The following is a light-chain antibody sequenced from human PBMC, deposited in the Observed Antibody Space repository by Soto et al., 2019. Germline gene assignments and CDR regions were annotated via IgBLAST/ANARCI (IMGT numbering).Light chain of an antibody. Sequence: QSALTQPASVSGSPGQSITISCTGTTSDLGHYNYVSWYQQHPGKAPKLMIYEVSDRPSGISSRFSGSKSGNTASLTISGLQTEDEADYYCSSYTSSSTLFGTGTKLTVL. CDR1: TSDLGHYNY. CDR2: EVS. J-gene: IGLJ1*01. V-gene: IGLV2-14*01. CDR3: SSYTSSSTL.